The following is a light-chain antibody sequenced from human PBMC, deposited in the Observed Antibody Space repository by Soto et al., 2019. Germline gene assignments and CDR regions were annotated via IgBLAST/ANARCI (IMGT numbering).Light chain of an antibody. Sequence: EIVMTQSASTVSVSPGERATLSCRASQSVNSNLAWYQQKPGQAPRLLIYGATTRATGIPAKFSGSGSGTEFTLTVDRLLSEGFAVYYCQPGTFGQGTKVDIK. J-gene: IGKJ1*01. V-gene: IGKV3-15*01. CDR2: GAT. CDR3: QPGT. CDR1: QSVNSN.